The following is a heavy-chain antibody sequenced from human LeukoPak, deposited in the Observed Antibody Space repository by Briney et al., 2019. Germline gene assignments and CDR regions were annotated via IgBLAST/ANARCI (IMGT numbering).Heavy chain of an antibody. CDR2: IYYSGST. V-gene: IGHV4-39*01. CDR1: GGSISSSSYY. J-gene: IGHJ4*02. D-gene: IGHD3-10*01. CDR3: ARRLWFGELLSNEVGFDY. Sequence: SETLSLTCTVSGGSISSSSYYWGWIRQPPGKGLEWIGSIYYSGSTYYNPSLKSRVTISVDTSKNQFSLKLSSVTAADTAVYYCARRLWFGELLSNEVGFDYWGQGTLVTVSS.